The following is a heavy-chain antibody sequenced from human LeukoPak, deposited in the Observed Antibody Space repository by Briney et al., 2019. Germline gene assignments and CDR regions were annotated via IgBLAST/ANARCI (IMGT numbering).Heavy chain of an antibody. CDR3: AREFSSWFSMDY. D-gene: IGHD6-13*01. CDR1: GFTFSSYE. V-gene: IGHV3-48*03. J-gene: IGHJ4*02. Sequence: GGSLRLSCAASGFTFSSYEMNWVRQAPGKGLEWVSFISSSGSAIHYADSVRGRFTISRDNAKNTMYLQMNSLRAEDTAVYYCAREFSSWFSMDYWGQGTLVTVSS. CDR2: ISSSGSAI.